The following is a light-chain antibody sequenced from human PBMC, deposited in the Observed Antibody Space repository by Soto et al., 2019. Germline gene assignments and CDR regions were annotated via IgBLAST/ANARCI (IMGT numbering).Light chain of an antibody. CDR3: SSYAGSQTGV. V-gene: IGLV2-11*01. J-gene: IGLJ1*01. CDR1: SSDVGAYNY. CDR2: DVS. Sequence: QAVVTQPRSVSGSPGQSVTISCTGTSSDVGAYNYVSWYQQHPGKAPKIIIYDVSKRPSGVPDRFSGAKSSNTASLTISGLQAEDEAEYYCSSYAGSQTGVFGTGTKLTVL.